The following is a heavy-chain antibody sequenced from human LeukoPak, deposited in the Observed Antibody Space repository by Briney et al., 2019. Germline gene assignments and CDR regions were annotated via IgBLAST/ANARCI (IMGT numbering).Heavy chain of an antibody. J-gene: IGHJ4*02. Sequence: PGGSLRLSCAASGFTFSSYEMSWVRQAPGKGLEWVSYISSSGSTIYYADSVKGRFTISRDNSKNTLYLEMNSLRAEDTAVYYCAKDIGSYYDYWGQGILVTVSS. CDR3: AKDIGSYYDY. D-gene: IGHD3-10*01. V-gene: IGHV3-48*03. CDR2: ISSSGSTI. CDR1: GFTFSSYE.